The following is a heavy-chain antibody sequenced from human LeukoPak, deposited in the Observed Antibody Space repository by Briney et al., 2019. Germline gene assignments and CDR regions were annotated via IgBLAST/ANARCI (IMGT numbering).Heavy chain of an antibody. J-gene: IGHJ4*02. CDR2: IDNSGNT. D-gene: IGHD3-9*01. CDR1: GGSFSGYY. CDR3: ASGIDSPGYYSS. V-gene: IGHV4-34*01. Sequence: PSETLSLTCAVYGGSFSGYYWSWIRQPPGRRLEWIGHIDNSGNTNYNPSLRSRVTISVETSQNRFSLRLTSVTAADTAVYYCASGIDSPGYYSSWGQGTLVTVSS.